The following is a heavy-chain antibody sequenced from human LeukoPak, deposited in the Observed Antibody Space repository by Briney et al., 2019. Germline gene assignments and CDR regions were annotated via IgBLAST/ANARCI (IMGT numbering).Heavy chain of an antibody. D-gene: IGHD1-1*01. J-gene: IGHJ4*02. Sequence: VQLGGSLRLSCAASGFTISSYGMSWVRQAPGKGLEWVSGISDSGGSTYYADSVKGRFTISRDSSKNTLYLQMNSLRAEDTAVYYCARDEAERSLDYWGQGTLVTVSS. CDR2: ISDSGGST. CDR3: ARDEAERSLDY. CDR1: GFTISSYG. V-gene: IGHV3-23*01.